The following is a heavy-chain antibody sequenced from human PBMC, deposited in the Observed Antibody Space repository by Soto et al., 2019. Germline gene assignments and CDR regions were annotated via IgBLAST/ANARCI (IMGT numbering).Heavy chain of an antibody. V-gene: IGHV4-39*01. CDR3: ARPLEAYYYDSSGYGYNWFDP. CDR1: GGSIISSSYY. D-gene: IGHD3-22*01. Sequence: SDPLTLTCSVSGGSIISSSYYWGWIRQPPGKGLEWIGSIYYSGSTYYNPSLKSRVTISVDTSKNQFSLKLSSVTAADTAVYYCARPLEAYYYDSSGYGYNWFDPWGQGTLVTVSS. J-gene: IGHJ5*02. CDR2: IYYSGST.